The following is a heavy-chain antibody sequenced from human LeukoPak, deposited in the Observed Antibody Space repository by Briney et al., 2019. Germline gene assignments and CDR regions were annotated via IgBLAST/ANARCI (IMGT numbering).Heavy chain of an antibody. Sequence: GGSLRLSCAASGFTFSSYWMSWVRQAPGKELEWVANIKQDGSEKYYVDSVKGRFTISRDNAKNSLYLQMNSLRAEDTAVYYCARVGDDFWSGYSTRFDYWGQGTLVTVSS. D-gene: IGHD3-3*01. V-gene: IGHV3-7*01. CDR3: ARVGDDFWSGYSTRFDY. CDR1: GFTFSSYW. CDR2: IKQDGSEK. J-gene: IGHJ4*02.